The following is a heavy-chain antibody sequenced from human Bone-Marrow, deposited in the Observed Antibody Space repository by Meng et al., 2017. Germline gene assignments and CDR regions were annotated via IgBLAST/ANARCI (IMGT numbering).Heavy chain of an antibody. D-gene: IGHD3-22*01. CDR2: ISSSSSYI. Sequence: GESLKISCAASGFTFSSYSMNWVRQAPGKGLEWVSSISSSSSYIYYADSVKGRFTISRDNAKNSLYLQMNSLRAEDTVVYYCARDYYDSSGNVDYWGQGTLVTVSS. CDR1: GFTFSSYS. V-gene: IGHV3-21*01. J-gene: IGHJ4*02. CDR3: ARDYYDSSGNVDY.